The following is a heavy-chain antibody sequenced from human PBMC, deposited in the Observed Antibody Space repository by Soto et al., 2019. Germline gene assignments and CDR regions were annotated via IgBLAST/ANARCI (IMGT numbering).Heavy chain of an antibody. CDR2: IDTSGHST. CDR1: GFVFTNFW. Sequence: HPGGSLRLSCEASGFVFTNFWIHWVRHVPGKGLVWVARIDTSGHSTNYAESVEGRFTISRDNAKNTVSLQMNSLRVEDTGVYYCAKDSWYFDLWSQGSQVTVSS. J-gene: IGHJ4*02. D-gene: IGHD6-13*01. CDR3: AKDSWYFDL. V-gene: IGHV3-74*01.